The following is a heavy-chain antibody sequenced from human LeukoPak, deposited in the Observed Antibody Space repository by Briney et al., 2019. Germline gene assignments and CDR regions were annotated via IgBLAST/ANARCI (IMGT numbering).Heavy chain of an antibody. Sequence: GGSLRLSCAVSGFTFSNYGMQWVRQAPGKGLEWVALLWYDGSNAYYADSVKGRFTISRDNTKNTMYLQMNSLRAEDTAVYYCARDLLQYCISTSCRKPKFDPWGQGTLVTVSS. J-gene: IGHJ5*02. CDR1: GFTFSNYG. D-gene: IGHD2-2*01. CDR2: LWYDGSNA. V-gene: IGHV3-33*01. CDR3: ARDLLQYCISTSCRKPKFDP.